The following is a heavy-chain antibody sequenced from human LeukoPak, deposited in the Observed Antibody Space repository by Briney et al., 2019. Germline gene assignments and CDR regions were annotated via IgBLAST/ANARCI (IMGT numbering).Heavy chain of an antibody. CDR2: INPNSGGT. V-gene: IGHV1-2*02. D-gene: IGHD5-12*01. CDR3: ARRRGYYYYYMDV. J-gene: IGHJ6*03. Sequence: ASVKVSCKASGYTFTGYYMHWVRQAPGQGPEWMGWINPNSGGTNYAQKFQGRVTMTRDTSISTAYMELSRLRSDDTAVYYCARRRGYYYYYMDVWGKGTTVTISS. CDR1: GYTFTGYY.